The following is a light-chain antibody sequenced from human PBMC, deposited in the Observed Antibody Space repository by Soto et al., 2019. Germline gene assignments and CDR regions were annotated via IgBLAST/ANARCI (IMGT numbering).Light chain of an antibody. CDR3: SSYTGSSTLVV. CDR2: EVS. CDR1: SSDIGGYNY. J-gene: IGLJ1*01. V-gene: IGLV2-14*01. Sequence: QSALTQPASVSGSPGQSITISCTGTSSDIGGYNYVSWYQQHPDKAPKLMIYEVSNRPSGVSNRFSGSKSGNTASLTISGLQAEDEADYYCSSYTGSSTLVVFGTGTKFTVL.